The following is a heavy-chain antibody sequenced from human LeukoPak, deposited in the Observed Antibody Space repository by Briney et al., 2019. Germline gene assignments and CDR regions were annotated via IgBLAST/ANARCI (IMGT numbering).Heavy chain of an antibody. Sequence: ETGGSLRLSCAASGFTFNIYDMHWVRQAIGKGLEWVSAIGTGGDTYYPGSVKGRFIISRENAKNSLYLQMNSLRAEDTAVYYCARHLNYYLDYWGQGTLVTVSS. CDR1: GFTFNIYD. J-gene: IGHJ4*02. CDR3: ARHLNYYLDY. CDR2: IGTGGDT. D-gene: IGHD3-10*01. V-gene: IGHV3-13*01.